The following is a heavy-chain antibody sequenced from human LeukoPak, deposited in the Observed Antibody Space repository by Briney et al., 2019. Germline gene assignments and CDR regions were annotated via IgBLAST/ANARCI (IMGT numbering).Heavy chain of an antibody. CDR2: INTNTGNP. Sequence: ASVKVSCKASGYTFTSYAMNWVRQAPGQGLEWMGWINTNTGNPTYAQGFTGRFVFSLDTSVSTAYLQISSLKAEDTAVYYCARVEAVRDYYGMDVWGQGTTVTVSS. J-gene: IGHJ6*02. D-gene: IGHD3-10*01. CDR3: ARVEAVRDYYGMDV. V-gene: IGHV7-4-1*02. CDR1: GYTFTSYA.